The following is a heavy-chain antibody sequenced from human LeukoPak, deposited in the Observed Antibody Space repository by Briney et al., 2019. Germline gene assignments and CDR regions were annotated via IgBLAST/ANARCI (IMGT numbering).Heavy chain of an antibody. CDR1: GFTFTNYW. CDR2: IKPDGSEK. J-gene: IGHJ5*02. V-gene: IGHV3-7*03. Sequence: GGSLRLSCVASGFTFTNYWMSWVRQTPGKGLEWVANIKPDGSEKYYVDSVKGRFTISRDNAKNSLYLQMDSLRAEDTAAYYCARILAWGQGTLVTVSS. CDR3: ARILA.